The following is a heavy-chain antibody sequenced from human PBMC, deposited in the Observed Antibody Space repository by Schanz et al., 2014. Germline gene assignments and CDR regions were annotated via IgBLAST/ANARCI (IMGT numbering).Heavy chain of an antibody. Sequence: EVQLVESGGGLVQPGGSLRLSCAASGFTFSSYAMSWVRQAPGKGLEWISYITTSTSYTNYADSVKGRFTISRDNSKNTLYLQMNSLRAEDTAVYYCAKELPLYGDYEDWGQGTLVTVSS. D-gene: IGHD4-17*01. J-gene: IGHJ4*02. CDR1: GFTFSSYA. CDR2: ITTSTSYT. V-gene: IGHV3-48*01. CDR3: AKELPLYGDYED.